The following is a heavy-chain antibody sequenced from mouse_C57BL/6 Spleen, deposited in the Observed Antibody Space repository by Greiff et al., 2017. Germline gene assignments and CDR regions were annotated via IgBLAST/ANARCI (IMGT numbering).Heavy chain of an antibody. D-gene: IGHD1-1*01. J-gene: IGHJ4*01. CDR1: GYSFTDYN. V-gene: IGHV1-39*01. CDR3: AKIVATGNYAMDY. Sequence: VHVKQSGPELVKPGASVKISCKASGYSFTDYNMNWVKQSNGKSLEWIGVINPTYSTTSYNQKFKGKATLTVDQSTSTAYMQLNSLTSEDSAVXYCAKIVATGNYAMDYWGQGTSVTVSS. CDR2: INPTYSTT.